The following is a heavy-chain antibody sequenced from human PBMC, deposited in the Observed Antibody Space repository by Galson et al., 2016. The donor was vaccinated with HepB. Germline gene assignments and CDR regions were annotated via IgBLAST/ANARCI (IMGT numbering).Heavy chain of an antibody. CDR2: IIPIFDSA. V-gene: IGHV1-69*04. CDR3: ARQDSYDSTGLDY. Sequence: SVKVSCKASGGTSSNYAINWVRQAPGQGLEWMGRIIPIFDSANYAQKFQDRVAITVDKSTSTAYMEQSSLRSEDTAVFYCARQDSYDSTGLDYWGQGTLVTVSS. D-gene: IGHD3-22*01. CDR1: GGTSSNYA. J-gene: IGHJ4*02.